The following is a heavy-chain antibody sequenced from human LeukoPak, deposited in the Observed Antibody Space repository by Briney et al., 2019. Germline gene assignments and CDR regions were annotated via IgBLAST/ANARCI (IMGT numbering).Heavy chain of an antibody. J-gene: IGHJ4*02. CDR2: FYNDGRT. V-gene: IGHV3-53*01. CDR3: ARVWELSLDY. Sequence: GGSLRLSCAASGFSVSSDHMSWVRQAPGKGLEWVSVFYNDGRTYYADSVKGRFTFSRDNSKNTLYLQMNSLRAEDTAVYYCARVWELSLDYWGQGTLVTVSS. CDR1: GFSVSSDH. D-gene: IGHD3-16*02.